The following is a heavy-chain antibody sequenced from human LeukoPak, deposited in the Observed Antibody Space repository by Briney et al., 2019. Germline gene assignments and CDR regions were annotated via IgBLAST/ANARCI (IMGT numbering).Heavy chain of an antibody. Sequence: SVKVSCKASGGTFSSYAISWVRQAPGQGLEWMGGIIPIFGTANYAQKFQGRATITTDESTSTAYMELSSLRSEDTAVYYCARDRRGLLWFGDYDVTYYFDYWGQGTLVTVSS. V-gene: IGHV1-69*05. CDR1: GGTFSSYA. J-gene: IGHJ4*02. CDR3: ARDRRGLLWFGDYDVTYYFDY. CDR2: IIPIFGTA. D-gene: IGHD3-10*01.